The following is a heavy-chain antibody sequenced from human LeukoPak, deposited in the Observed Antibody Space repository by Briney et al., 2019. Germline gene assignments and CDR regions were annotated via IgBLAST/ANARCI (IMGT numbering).Heavy chain of an antibody. D-gene: IGHD1-14*01. CDR2: IGSSSSTI. CDR3: ARERETFGIIDS. CDR1: GFTFSTTW. V-gene: IGHV3-48*04. J-gene: IGHJ4*02. Sequence: PGGSLRLSCAASGFTFSTTWLQWVRQSPGKGLEWVAYIGSSSSTIYQAKSMKGRISISRDNAKNSLFLQMSSLRVEDTAVYYCARERETFGIIDSWGQGTLVAVSS.